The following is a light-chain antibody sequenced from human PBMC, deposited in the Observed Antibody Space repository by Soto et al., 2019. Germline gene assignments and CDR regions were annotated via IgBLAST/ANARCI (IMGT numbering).Light chain of an antibody. J-gene: IGKJ4*01. CDR3: QHYYSYPPLT. V-gene: IGKV1-8*01. CDR1: QGISSY. Sequence: AIRMTQSPSSFSASTGDRVTITCRASQGISSYLAWYQQKPGKAPKLLIYAASTLQSGVPSRFSGSGAGTDFTLTFSFLQSEDFATYYCQHYYSYPPLTFGGVTKVEIK. CDR2: AAS.